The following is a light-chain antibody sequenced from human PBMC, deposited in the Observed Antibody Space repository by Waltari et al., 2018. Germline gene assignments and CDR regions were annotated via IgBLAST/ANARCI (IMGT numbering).Light chain of an antibody. CDR3: GTWDSSLSAVV. CDR1: SSNIGNNY. V-gene: IGLV1-51*01. Sequence: QSVLTQPPSVSAAPGQKVTISCSGSSSNIGNNYISWSQHLPGTAPNLLIYDNNKRPSGIPDRLSGSKSGTSATLGVTGLQTGDEADYYCGTWDSSLSAVVFGGGTKLTVL. J-gene: IGLJ2*01. CDR2: DNN.